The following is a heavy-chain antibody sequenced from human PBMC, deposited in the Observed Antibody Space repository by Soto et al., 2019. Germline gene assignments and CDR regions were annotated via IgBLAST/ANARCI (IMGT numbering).Heavy chain of an antibody. V-gene: IGHV4-59*01. D-gene: IGHD3-10*01. CDR3: ARRDGSAFDI. Sequence: QVQLQESGPGLVKPSETLSLTCTVSGGSISSYYWSWIRQPPGKGLEWIGFIYYSGSTNYNPSLXSXAXMXXDTSKNQYSLKLSSVTAADTAVYYCARRDGSAFDIWGQGTMVTVSS. J-gene: IGHJ3*02. CDR2: IYYSGST. CDR1: GGSISSYY.